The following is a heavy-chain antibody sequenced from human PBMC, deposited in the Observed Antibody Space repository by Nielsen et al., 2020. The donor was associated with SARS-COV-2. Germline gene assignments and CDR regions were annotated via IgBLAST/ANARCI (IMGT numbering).Heavy chain of an antibody. CDR3: ARLSHDYDILTGYYGY. CDR1: GYSFTSYW. V-gene: IGHV5-51*01. D-gene: IGHD3-9*01. CDR2: IYPGDSDT. Sequence: GESLKISCEGSGYSFTSYWIGWVRQMPGKGLEWMGIIYPGDSDTRYSPSFQGQVTISADKSISTAYLQWSSLKASDTAMYYCARLSHDYDILTGYYGYWGQGTLVTVSS. J-gene: IGHJ4*02.